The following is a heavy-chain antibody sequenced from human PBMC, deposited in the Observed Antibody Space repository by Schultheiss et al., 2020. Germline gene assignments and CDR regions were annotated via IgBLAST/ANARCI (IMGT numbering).Heavy chain of an antibody. CDR1: GYTFTSYG. CDR3: ARAPGRMREQRSPHAFDI. D-gene: IGHD6-25*01. J-gene: IGHJ3*02. V-gene: IGHV1-18*01. Sequence: ASVKVSCKASGYTFTSYGISWVRQAPGQGLEWMGWISAYNGNTNYAQKLQGRVTMTTDTSTSTAYMELRSLRSDDTAVYYCARAPGRMREQRSPHAFDIWGQGTMGTVS. CDR2: ISAYNGNT.